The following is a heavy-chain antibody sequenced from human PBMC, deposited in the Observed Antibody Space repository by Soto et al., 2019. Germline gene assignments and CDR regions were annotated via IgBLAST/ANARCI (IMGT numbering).Heavy chain of an antibody. D-gene: IGHD1-20*01. CDR2: VNHRGSS. CDR1: GGSLSDYY. J-gene: IGHJ5*02. CDR3: ARYQWNPGASAP. V-gene: IGHV4-34*01. Sequence: PSETLSLTCAVYGGSLSDYYWNWLRQPPGKGLEWIGEVNHRGSSSYNPSLKSRVDISVDTAMTQFSLKLRSVTAADTAVYYFARYQWNPGASAPGGPGTQVTVSS.